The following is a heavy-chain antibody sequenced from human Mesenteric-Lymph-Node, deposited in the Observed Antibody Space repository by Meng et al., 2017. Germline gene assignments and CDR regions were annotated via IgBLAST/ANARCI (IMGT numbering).Heavy chain of an antibody. CDR3: ARLSSSTSCYGY. Sequence: SVKVSCKASGGTFSSYAISWVRQAPGQGLEWMGGIIPIFGTANYAQKFQGRVTITADKSTSTAYMELSSLRSEDTAVYYCARLSSSTSCYGYWGQGTLVTVSS. V-gene: IGHV1-69*06. D-gene: IGHD2-2*01. CDR2: IIPIFGTA. CDR1: GGTFSSYA. J-gene: IGHJ4*02.